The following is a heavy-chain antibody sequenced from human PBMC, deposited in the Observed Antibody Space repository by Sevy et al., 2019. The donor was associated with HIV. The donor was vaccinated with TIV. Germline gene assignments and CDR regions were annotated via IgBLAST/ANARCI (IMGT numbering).Heavy chain of an antibody. Sequence: ASVKVSCKASGYTFTSYGISWVRQAPGQGLEWMGWISAYNGNTNYGQKLQGRVTMTTDTSTSTACMELRSLRSDDTAVYYCAREATVRSSWFDPWGQGTLVTVSS. J-gene: IGHJ5*02. V-gene: IGHV1-18*01. CDR1: GYTFTSYG. D-gene: IGHD4-4*01. CDR2: ISAYNGNT. CDR3: AREATVRSSWFDP.